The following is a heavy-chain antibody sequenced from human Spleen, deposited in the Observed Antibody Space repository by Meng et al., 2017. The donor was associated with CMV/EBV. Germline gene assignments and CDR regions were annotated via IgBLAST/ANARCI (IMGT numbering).Heavy chain of an antibody. J-gene: IGHJ5*02. Sequence: SCKASGYSFTAYHMHWVRQAPGQGLEWMGWINPQSGDTTYAQSLQGRVTMTRDTSISTAYMELTRLTSDDTAIYYCARDWGYSAYAWGQGTLVTVSS. V-gene: IGHV1-2*02. D-gene: IGHD5-12*01. CDR3: ARDWGYSAYA. CDR2: INPQSGDT. CDR1: GYSFTAYH.